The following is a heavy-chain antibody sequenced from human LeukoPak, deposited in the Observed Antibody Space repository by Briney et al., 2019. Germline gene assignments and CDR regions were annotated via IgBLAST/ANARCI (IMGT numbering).Heavy chain of an antibody. V-gene: IGHV3-11*01. CDR1: GFTFSDYY. D-gene: IGHD3-22*01. J-gene: IGHJ4*02. CDR3: AREAWYYDSSGYHGSPDY. Sequence: PGGSLRLYCTASGFTFSDYYMSWIRQAPGKGLEWVSYISSSGSTIYYADSVKGRFTISRDNAKNSLYLQMNSLRAEDTAVYYCAREAWYYDSSGYHGSPDYWGQGTLVTVSS. CDR2: ISSSGSTI.